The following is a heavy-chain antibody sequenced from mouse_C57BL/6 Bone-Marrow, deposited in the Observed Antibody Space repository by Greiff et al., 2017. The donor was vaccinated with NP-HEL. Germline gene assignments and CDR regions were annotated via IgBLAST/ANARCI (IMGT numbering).Heavy chain of an antibody. Sequence: SGPELVKPGASVKISCKASGYSFTGYYMNWVKQSPEKSLEWIGEINPSTGGTTYNQKFKAKATLTVDKSSSTAYMQLKSLTSEDSAVYYCARWLYYFDYWGQGTTLTVSS. CDR2: INPSTGGT. CDR3: ARWLYYFDY. D-gene: IGHD2-2*01. CDR1: GYSFTGYY. J-gene: IGHJ2*01. V-gene: IGHV1-42*01.